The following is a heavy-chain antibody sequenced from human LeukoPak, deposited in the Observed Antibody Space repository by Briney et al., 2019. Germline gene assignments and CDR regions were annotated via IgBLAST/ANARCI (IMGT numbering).Heavy chain of an antibody. J-gene: IGHJ5*02. CDR3: ARGKGSNYNLWNWFDP. Sequence: PGGSLRLSCAASGFTFSSYAMHWVRQAPGKGLEWVAVISYDGSNKYYADSVKGRFTISRDNSKNTLYLQMNSLRAEDTAVYYCARGKGSNYNLWNWFDPWGQGTLVTVSS. CDR1: GFTFSSYA. V-gene: IGHV3-30*04. D-gene: IGHD4-11*01. CDR2: ISYDGSNK.